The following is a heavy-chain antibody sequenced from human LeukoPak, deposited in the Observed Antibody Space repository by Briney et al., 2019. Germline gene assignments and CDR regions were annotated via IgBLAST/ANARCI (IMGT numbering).Heavy chain of an antibody. CDR1: GYTLTELS. V-gene: IGHV1-24*01. D-gene: IGHD3-16*02. J-gene: IGHJ3*02. Sequence: ASVKVSCKVSGYTLTELSMHWVRQAPGKGLEWMGGFDPEDGETIYAQKFQGRVTMTTDTSTSTAYMELRSLRSDDTAIYYCARKSYVWGSYRPDDALDIWGQGTMVTVSS. CDR3: ARKSYVWGSYRPDDALDI. CDR2: FDPEDGET.